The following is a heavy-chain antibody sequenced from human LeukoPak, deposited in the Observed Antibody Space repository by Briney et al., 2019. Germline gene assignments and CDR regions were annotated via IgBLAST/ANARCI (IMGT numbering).Heavy chain of an antibody. Sequence: ASVKVSCKASGYTFTGYYMHWVRQAPGQGLEWMGWNSAYNGNTNYAQKLQGRVTMTTDTSTSTAYMELRSLRSDDTAVYYCAREGEYYDILTGRDYWGQGTQVTVSS. CDR3: AREGEYYDILTGRDY. V-gene: IGHV1-18*04. CDR2: NSAYNGNT. J-gene: IGHJ4*02. D-gene: IGHD3-9*01. CDR1: GYTFTGYY.